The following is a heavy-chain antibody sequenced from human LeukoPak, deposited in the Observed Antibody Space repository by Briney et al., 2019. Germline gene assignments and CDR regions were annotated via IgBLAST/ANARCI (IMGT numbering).Heavy chain of an antibody. J-gene: IGHJ4*02. CDR1: GFTVRSNY. Sequence: GSLRLSCAASGFTVRSNYMSWVRQAPGKGLEWVSIIYNDGGTYYADSVKGRFTISRDNSKNTLFLRMNSLRAEDTAVYFCARLYYDILTAIRNWGQGTLVTVSS. V-gene: IGHV3-53*01. D-gene: IGHD3-9*01. CDR3: ARLYYDILTAIRN. CDR2: IYNDGGT.